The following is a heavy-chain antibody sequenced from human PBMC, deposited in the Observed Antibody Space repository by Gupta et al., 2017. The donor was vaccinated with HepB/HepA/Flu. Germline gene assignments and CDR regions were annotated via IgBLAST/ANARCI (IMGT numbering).Heavy chain of an antibody. CDR3: ARGAGYCNSISCRPYFFDY. V-gene: IGHV3-48*02. D-gene: IGHD2-2*03. J-gene: IGHJ4*02. CDR1: GFNFSSHS. Sequence: EVQLVESGGGLVQLGGSLRLSCAVSGFNFSSHSMNWVRQAPGKGLEWVSYISNGSTHIQYVDSVRGRFTISRDNAKNSLYLQMNSLTDEDTAVYYCARGAGYCNSISCRPYFFDYWGQGALGTVSS. CDR2: ISNGSTHI.